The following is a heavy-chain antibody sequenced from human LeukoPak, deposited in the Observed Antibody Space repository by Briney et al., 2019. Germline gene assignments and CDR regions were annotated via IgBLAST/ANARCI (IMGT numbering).Heavy chain of an antibody. D-gene: IGHD4-23*01. J-gene: IGHJ4*02. V-gene: IGHV3-9*01. CDR1: GFTFDDYA. Sequence: PGGSLRLSCAASGFTFDDYAMHWVRQAPGKGLEWVSGISWNSGSIGYADSVKGRFTISRDNAKNSLYLQMNSLRAEDTAVYYCARVDYGGNDYWGQGTLVTVSS. CDR2: ISWNSGSI. CDR3: ARVDYGGNDY.